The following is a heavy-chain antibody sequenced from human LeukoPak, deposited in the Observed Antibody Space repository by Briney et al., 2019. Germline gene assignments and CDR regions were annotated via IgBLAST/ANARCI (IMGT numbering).Heavy chain of an antibody. CDR1: GFTFGDYA. CDR3: TRDRRGDYPHFDY. J-gene: IGHJ4*02. V-gene: IGHV3-49*04. CDR2: ISVKAYGGTT. D-gene: IGHD4-17*01. Sequence: GGSLRLSCTGSGFTFGDYAIICVRQAPGKGLECVGFISVKAYGGTTEYAASVQGRFTISRDDSESIAYLQMNSLKTEDTAVYYCTRDRRGDYPHFDYWGQGTLVSVSS.